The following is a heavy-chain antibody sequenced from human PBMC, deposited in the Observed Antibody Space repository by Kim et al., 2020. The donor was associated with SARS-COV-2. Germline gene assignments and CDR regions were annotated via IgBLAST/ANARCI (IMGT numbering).Heavy chain of an antibody. V-gene: IGHV4-34*01. CDR2: INHSGST. Sequence: SETLSLTCAVYGGSFSGYYWSWIRQPPGKGLEWIGEINHSGSTNYNPSLKSRVTISVDTSKNQFSLKLSSVTAADTAVYYCARGSTGYSSGWYPSTGYFQHWGQGTLVTVSS. J-gene: IGHJ1*01. D-gene: IGHD6-19*01. CDR3: ARGSTGYSSGWYPSTGYFQH. CDR1: GGSFSGYY.